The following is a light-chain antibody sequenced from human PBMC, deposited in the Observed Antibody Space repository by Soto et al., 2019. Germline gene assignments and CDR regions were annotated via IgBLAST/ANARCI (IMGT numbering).Light chain of an antibody. CDR1: QSVIDNY. Sequence: IGLTQSPGTRSLSPGDRATLSRRASQSVIDNYLAWYQQKPGQPPRLLIFGASNRATGIPDKFSGSGSGTDFTLTITRLESEDFAMYYCQQYGTLVSFGGGTKVDIK. J-gene: IGKJ4*01. CDR3: QQYGTLVS. CDR2: GAS. V-gene: IGKV3-20*01.